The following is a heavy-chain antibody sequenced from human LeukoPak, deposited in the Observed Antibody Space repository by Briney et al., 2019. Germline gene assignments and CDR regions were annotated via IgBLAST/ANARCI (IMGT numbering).Heavy chain of an antibody. CDR3: AKDKYNFWSGSNYYYMDV. CDR2: ISGGAGST. Sequence: PGGSLGLSCAASAITFSTYAMSWVRQAPGKGLECVSVISGGAGSTYYADSVKGRFTISRDNSKNTLYLQMNSLRAEDTAVYYCAKDKYNFWSGSNYYYMDVWGKGTTVTVSS. D-gene: IGHD3-3*01. V-gene: IGHV3-23*01. CDR1: AITFSTYA. J-gene: IGHJ6*03.